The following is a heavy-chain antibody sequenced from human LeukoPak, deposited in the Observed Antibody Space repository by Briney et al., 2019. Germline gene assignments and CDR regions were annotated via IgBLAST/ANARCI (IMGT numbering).Heavy chain of an antibody. D-gene: IGHD3-10*01. J-gene: IGHJ3*02. V-gene: IGHV3-48*03. CDR1: GFTFSSYE. Sequence: SGGSLRLSCAASGFTFSSYEMNWVRQAPGKGLEWVSYISSSGSTIYYADSVKGRFTISRDNAKNSLYLQMNSLRAEDTAVYYCAREPVLLWFGELLGTLGAFDIWGQGRMVTVSS. CDR2: ISSSGSTI. CDR3: AREPVLLWFGELLGTLGAFDI.